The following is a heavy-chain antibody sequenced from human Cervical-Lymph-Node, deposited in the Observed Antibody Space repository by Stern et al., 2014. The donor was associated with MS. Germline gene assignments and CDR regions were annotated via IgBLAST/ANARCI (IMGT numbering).Heavy chain of an antibody. V-gene: IGHV4-30-2*01. CDR2: IYHSGST. CDR3: ARSSTVTPNAFDI. J-gene: IGHJ3*02. Sequence: QLQLQESGSGLVKPSQTLSLTCAVSGGSSSSGGYSWSWIRQPPGKGLEWIGYIYHSGSTYYNPSLKSRVTISVDRSKNQFSLKLSSWTAADTAVYYCARSSTVTPNAFDIWGQGTMVTVSS. CDR1: GGSSSSGGYS. D-gene: IGHD4-17*01.